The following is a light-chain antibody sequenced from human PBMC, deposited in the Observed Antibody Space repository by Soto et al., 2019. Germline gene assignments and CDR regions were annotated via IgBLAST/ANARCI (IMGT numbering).Light chain of an antibody. CDR1: QSIGTN. CDR3: QQYAGWPRT. CDR2: GAS. V-gene: IGKV3-15*01. Sequence: ETVMTQSPATLSVSPGDRVTLSCRASQSIGTNLLWLQQSPGQPPRLLISGASDRVAGVPARFSGSGSGTDFTLTISGLQSEDWAVYYCQQYAGWPRTFGQGTKLEIK. J-gene: IGKJ2*01.